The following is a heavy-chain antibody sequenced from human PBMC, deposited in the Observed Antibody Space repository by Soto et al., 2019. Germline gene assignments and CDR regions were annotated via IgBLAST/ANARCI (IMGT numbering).Heavy chain of an antibody. CDR1: GFTFCSYG. Sequence: PGGSLRLSCAASGFTFCSYGMHWVRQAPGKGLEWVAVISYDGSNKYYADSVKGRFTISRDNSKNTLYLQMNSLRAEDTAVYYCAKGGPSGGYSHGFDYWGQGTLVTVSS. CDR2: ISYDGSNK. D-gene: IGHD3-22*01. V-gene: IGHV3-30*18. CDR3: AKGGPSGGYSHGFDY. J-gene: IGHJ4*02.